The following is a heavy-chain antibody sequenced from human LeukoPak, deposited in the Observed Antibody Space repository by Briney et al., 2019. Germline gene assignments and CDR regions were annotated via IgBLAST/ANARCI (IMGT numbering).Heavy chain of an antibody. V-gene: IGHV3-7*01. D-gene: IGHD2-2*01. J-gene: IGHJ6*02. CDR3: AKDIVVVPAAIGYYYYYGMDV. Sequence: PGGSLRLSCAASGFTFSSYWMNWARQAPGKGLEWVASINHNGNVNYYVDSVKGRFTISRDNAKNSLYLQMNSLRAEDTAEYYCAKDIVVVPAAIGYYYYYGMDVWGQGTTVTVSS. CDR1: GFTFSSYW. CDR2: INHNGNVN.